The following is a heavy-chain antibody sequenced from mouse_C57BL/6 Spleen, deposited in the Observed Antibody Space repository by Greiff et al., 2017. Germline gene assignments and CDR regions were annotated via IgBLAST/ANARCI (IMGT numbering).Heavy chain of an antibody. V-gene: IGHV1-19*01. CDR2: INPYNGGT. CDR1: GYTFTDYY. Sequence: EVQLQQSGPVLVKPGASVKLSCKASGYTFTDYYMNWVKQSHGKSLEWIGVINPYNGGTSYNQKFKGKATLTVDKSSSTAYMELNSLTSEDSAVYNCARRGTDDWSQGTTLTVSS. D-gene: IGHD2-14*01. J-gene: IGHJ2*01. CDR3: ARRGTDD.